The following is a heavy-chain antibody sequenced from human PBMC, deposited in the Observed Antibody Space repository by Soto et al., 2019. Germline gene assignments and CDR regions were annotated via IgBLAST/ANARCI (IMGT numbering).Heavy chain of an antibody. CDR3: ARDKWEPGEAAFDI. CDR1: GGTFSSYA. J-gene: IGHJ3*02. D-gene: IGHD1-1*01. V-gene: IGHV1-69*13. CDR2: IIPIFGTA. Sequence: SVKGSCKGSGGTFSSYAISWGRQAPGQGLEWMGGIIPIFGTANYAQKFQGRVTITADESTSTAYMELSSLRSEDTAVYYCARDKWEPGEAAFDIWGQGTMVTVSS.